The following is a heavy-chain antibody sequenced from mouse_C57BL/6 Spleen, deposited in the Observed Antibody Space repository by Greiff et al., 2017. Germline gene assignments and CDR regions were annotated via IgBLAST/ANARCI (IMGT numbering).Heavy chain of an antibody. CDR3: ARGSNSYAMDY. D-gene: IGHD2-5*01. J-gene: IGHJ4*01. CDR1: GYTFTDYY. CDR2: INPYNGGT. V-gene: IGHV1-19*01. Sequence: EVKVVESGPVLVKPGASVKMSCKASGYTFTDYYMNWVKQSHGKSLEWIGVINPYNGGTSYNQKFKGKATLTVDKSSSTAYMELNSLTSEDSAVXYCARGSNSYAMDYWGQGTSVTVSA.